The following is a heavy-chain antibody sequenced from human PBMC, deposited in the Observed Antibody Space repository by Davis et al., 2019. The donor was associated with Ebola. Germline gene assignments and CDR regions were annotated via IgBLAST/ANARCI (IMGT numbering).Heavy chain of an antibody. D-gene: IGHD2-21*02. V-gene: IGHV3-30*18. CDR1: GFTFSSYG. Sequence: PGGSLRLSCAASGFTFSSYGMHWVRQAPGKGLEWVAVISYDGSNKYYADSVKGRFTISRDNSKNTLYLQMNSLRAEDTAVYYCAKNSRIIHYCGGDCYSFDYWGQGTLVTVSS. J-gene: IGHJ4*02. CDR2: ISYDGSNK. CDR3: AKNSRIIHYCGGDCYSFDY.